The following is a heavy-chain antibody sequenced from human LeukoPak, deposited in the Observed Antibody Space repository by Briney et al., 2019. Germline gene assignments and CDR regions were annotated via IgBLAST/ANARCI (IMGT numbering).Heavy chain of an antibody. D-gene: IGHD2-2*02. J-gene: IGHJ6*02. V-gene: IGHV3-13*01. CDR2: IGTAGDT. Sequence: GGSLRLSCAASGFTFSTYDMHWVRQATVKGLEWVSAIGTAGDTYYPGSVKGRFTISRENAKNSLYLQMNSLRAGDTAVYYCARYCSSTRCYTGGLDVWGQGTTVTVSS. CDR3: ARYCSSTRCYTGGLDV. CDR1: GFTFSTYD.